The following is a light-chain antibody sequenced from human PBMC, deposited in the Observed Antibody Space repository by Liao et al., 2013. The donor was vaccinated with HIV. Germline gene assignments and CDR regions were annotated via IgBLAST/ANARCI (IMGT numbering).Light chain of an antibody. V-gene: IGLV3-21*04. CDR2: YDS. J-gene: IGLJ3*02. CDR1: YIGSKS. CDR3: QVWDSSSSDHPV. Sequence: SYELTQPPSVSVAPGQTASITCGGDYIGSKSVHWYQQKPGQAPVLVIYYDSDRPSGIPERFSGSNSGNTATLTISRVEAGDEADYYCQVWDSSSSDHPVFGGGTKLTVL.